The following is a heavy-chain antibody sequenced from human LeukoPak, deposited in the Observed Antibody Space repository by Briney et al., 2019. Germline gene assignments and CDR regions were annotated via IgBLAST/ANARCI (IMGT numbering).Heavy chain of an antibody. CDR2: INNDGSIT. Sequence: GGSPRLSRAVSGFIFSNHYMHWVRQAPGKGLVWVSRINNDGSITSYADSVKGRFTSSRDNAKNTLYLQMNSLRAEDTAVYYCVLMVWGGGQGTLVTVSS. D-gene: IGHD3-10*01. CDR3: VLMVWG. V-gene: IGHV3-74*01. J-gene: IGHJ4*02. CDR1: GFIFSNHY.